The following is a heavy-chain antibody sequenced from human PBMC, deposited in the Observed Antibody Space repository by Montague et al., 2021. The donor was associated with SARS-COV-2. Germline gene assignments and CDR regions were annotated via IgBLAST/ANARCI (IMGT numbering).Heavy chain of an antibody. Sequence: SETLSLTCAVYGGFFSGYYWSWVRQAPGKGLEWIGEINHSGSTHYNPSXXSRVSMSVDTSKNQFSLKMSSVAAADTAVFYCARSREEFTSIAVIITGGTHYFDSWGQGTLVTVSS. J-gene: IGHJ4*02. CDR1: GGFFSGYY. V-gene: IGHV4-34*01. D-gene: IGHD3-22*01. CDR3: ARSREEFTSIAVIITGGTHYFDS. CDR2: INHSGST.